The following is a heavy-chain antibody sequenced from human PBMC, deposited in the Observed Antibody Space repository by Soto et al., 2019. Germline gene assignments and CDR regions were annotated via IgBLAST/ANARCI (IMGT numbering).Heavy chain of an antibody. CDR2: INPSGGST. V-gene: IGHV1-46*01. Sequence: ASVKVSCKASGYTFTSYYMHWVRQAPGQGLEWMGIINPSGGSTSYAQKFQGRVTITADESTSTAYMELSSLRSEDTAVYYCAKVAPRYDILTGYYAPYDYWGQGTLVTVSS. J-gene: IGHJ4*02. CDR1: GYTFTSYY. D-gene: IGHD3-9*01. CDR3: AKVAPRYDILTGYYAPYDY.